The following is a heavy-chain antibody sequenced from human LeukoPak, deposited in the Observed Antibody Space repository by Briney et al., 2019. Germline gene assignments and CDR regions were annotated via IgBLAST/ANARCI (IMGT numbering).Heavy chain of an antibody. CDR1: GFTVSSNY. CDR2: IYTGGST. V-gene: IGHV3-53*05. CDR3: ATGGASVFLDAFDI. D-gene: IGHD4-23*01. J-gene: IGHJ3*02. Sequence: GGSLRLSCAASGFTVSSNYMSWVRQAPGKGLEWVSVIYTGGSTYYADSVKGRFTISRDNSKNTLYLQMNSLRAEDTAVYYCATGGASVFLDAFDIWGQGTMVTVSS.